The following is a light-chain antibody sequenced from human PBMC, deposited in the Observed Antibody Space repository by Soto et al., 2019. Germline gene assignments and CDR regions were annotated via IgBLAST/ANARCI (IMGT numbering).Light chain of an antibody. Sequence: DVQVTKSPSAMSAAVGDRVTITCRTSQDISIRLGWFQQRPGKDPKRLISSASTLETGVTSRFSGNGSGTEFTLTISSLQPEDFATYYCQQHAAYPRDFGQGTKVEMK. CDR3: QQHAAYPRD. CDR2: SAS. CDR1: QDISIR. V-gene: IGKV1-17*03. J-gene: IGKJ1*01.